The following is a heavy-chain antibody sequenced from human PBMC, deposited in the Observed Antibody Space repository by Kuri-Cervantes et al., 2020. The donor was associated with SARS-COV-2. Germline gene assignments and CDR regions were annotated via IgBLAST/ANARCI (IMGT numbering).Heavy chain of an antibody. J-gene: IGHJ6*02. CDR1: GFTFSSYG. CDR2: ISYDGSNK. V-gene: IGHV3-30*03. CDR3: ARDFYDFWSGYEPYYGMDV. D-gene: IGHD3-3*01. Sequence: GESLKISCAASGFTFSSYGMHWVRQAPGKGLEWVAVISYDGSNKYYADSVKGRFTISRDNSKNTLYLQMNSLRAEDTAVYYCARDFYDFWSGYEPYYGMDVWGQGTTVTVSS.